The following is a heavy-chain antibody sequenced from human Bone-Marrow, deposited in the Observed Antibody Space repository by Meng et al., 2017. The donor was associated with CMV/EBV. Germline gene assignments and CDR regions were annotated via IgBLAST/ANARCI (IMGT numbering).Heavy chain of an antibody. CDR3: ARDGSGSYLSGWFDP. Sequence: SVKVSCKASGGTFSSYAISWVRQAPGQGLEWMGGIIPILGIANYAQKFQGRVTITADKSTSTAYMELSSLRSEDTAVYYCARDGSGSYLSGWFDPWGQGTLVTVSS. CDR1: GGTFSSYA. J-gene: IGHJ5*02. D-gene: IGHD1-26*01. V-gene: IGHV1-69*10. CDR2: IIPILGIA.